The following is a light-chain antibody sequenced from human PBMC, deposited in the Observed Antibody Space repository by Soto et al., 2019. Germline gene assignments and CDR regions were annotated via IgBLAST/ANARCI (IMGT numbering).Light chain of an antibody. V-gene: IGKV1-6*01. CDR3: LQDYNYPRT. Sequence: IQVTQPRSTLSGSVGDRVTITSRASQTISSWLAWYQQKPGKAPKLLIYAASSLQSGVPSRFSGSGSGTDFTLTISSLQPEDFATYYCLQDYNYPRTFGQGTKVDIK. CDR1: QTISSW. CDR2: AAS. J-gene: IGKJ1*01.